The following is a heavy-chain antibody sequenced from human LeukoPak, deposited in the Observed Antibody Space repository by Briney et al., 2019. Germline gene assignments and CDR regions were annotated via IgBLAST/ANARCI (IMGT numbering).Heavy chain of an antibody. V-gene: IGHV3-74*01. CDR3: AREGGSYSNYFDY. CDR1: GFTFSSYW. CDR2: IYSDGIST. J-gene: IGHJ4*02. D-gene: IGHD1-26*01. Sequence: GGSLRLSCAASGFTFSSYWMHWVRQAPGKGLVWVSRIYSDGISTSYADSVKGRFTISRDNAKNTLYLQMNSLKAEDTAIYYCAREGGSYSNYFDYWGQGPLVTVSS.